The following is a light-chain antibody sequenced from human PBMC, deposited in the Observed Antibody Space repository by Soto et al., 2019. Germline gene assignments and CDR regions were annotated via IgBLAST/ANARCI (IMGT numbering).Light chain of an antibody. CDR1: QNISTW. Sequence: DIQMTQSPSTLSASVGDRAIITCRASQNISTWVAWYQQKPGKAPKLLISKASSLESGVPSRFSGSGSGTEFTLTISSLQPDDFATYYCQQYDNFLSFGGGTKVEIK. V-gene: IGKV1-5*03. J-gene: IGKJ4*01. CDR2: KAS. CDR3: QQYDNFLS.